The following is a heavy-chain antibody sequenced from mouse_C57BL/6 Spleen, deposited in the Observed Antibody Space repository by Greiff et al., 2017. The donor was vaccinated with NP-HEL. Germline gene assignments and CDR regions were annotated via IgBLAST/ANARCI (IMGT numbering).Heavy chain of an antibody. CDR3: ARGHYGNSFDY. Sequence: EVKLVESGPGMVKPSQSLSLTCTVTGYSITSGYVWHWIRHFPGNQLEWMGYISYSGSTNYNPSLKSRISITHDTTKNHFFLKLNSVTTEDTATYYCARGHYGNSFDYWGQGTTLTVSS. CDR1: GYSITSGYV. D-gene: IGHD2-1*01. V-gene: IGHV3-1*01. J-gene: IGHJ2*01. CDR2: ISYSGST.